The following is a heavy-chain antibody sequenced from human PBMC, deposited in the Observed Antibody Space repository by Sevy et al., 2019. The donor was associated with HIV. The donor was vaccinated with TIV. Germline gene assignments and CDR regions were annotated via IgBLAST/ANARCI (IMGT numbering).Heavy chain of an antibody. V-gene: IGHV3-30*03. CDR1: GFSFSYYG. J-gene: IGHJ4*02. CDR2: ISHDGINE. Sequence: GGSLRLSCIGSGFSFSYYGIHWVRQAPGKGLDWVALISHDGINEYYADSVKGRFTISRDNVKNSVHLQMSSLRVEDTAMYYCARDYSWGQGTQVTVSS. CDR3: ARDYS.